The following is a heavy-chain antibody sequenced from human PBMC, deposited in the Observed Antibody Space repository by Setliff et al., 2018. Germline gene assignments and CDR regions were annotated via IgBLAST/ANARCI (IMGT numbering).Heavy chain of an antibody. CDR1: GGSFSGYY. CDR3: ASNPFNSGPPYYFDY. Sequence: SETLSLTCAVYGGSFSGYYWSWIRQPPGKGLEWIGEINHTGSTNYSPSLKSRVTISVDTSKNQFSLKLTSVTAADTAVYYCASNPFNSGPPYYFDYWGQGTLVTVSS. V-gene: IGHV4-34*01. J-gene: IGHJ4*02. D-gene: IGHD6-19*01. CDR2: INHTGST.